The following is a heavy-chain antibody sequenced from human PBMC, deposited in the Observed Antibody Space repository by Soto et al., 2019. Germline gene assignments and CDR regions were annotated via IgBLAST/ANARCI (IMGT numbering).Heavy chain of an antibody. CDR1: GFTFSSYG. CDR3: ARDPSPERVAGTVYYYYGMDV. CDR2: IWYDGSNK. V-gene: IGHV3-33*01. Sequence: QVQLVESGGGVVQPGRSLRLSCAASGFTFSSYGMHWVRQAPGKGLEWVAVIWYDGSNKYYADSVKGRFTISRDNSKNTLYLQMNSLRAEDTAVYYCARDPSPERVAGTVYYYYGMDVWGQGTTVTVSS. J-gene: IGHJ6*02. D-gene: IGHD6-19*01.